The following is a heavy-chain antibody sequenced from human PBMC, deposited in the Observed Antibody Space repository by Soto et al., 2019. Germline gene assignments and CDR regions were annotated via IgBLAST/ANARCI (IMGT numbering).Heavy chain of an antibody. V-gene: IGHV4-30-4*02. Sequence: PSETLSLTCTVSGGSISSGDYYWSWIRQPPGKGLEWIGYIYYSGSTYYNPSLKSRVTISVDSSKNTVSLEMTSLRAEDTAVYYCAKGGRQWLVTSDFNYWGQGALVTVSS. CDR1: GGSISSGDYY. CDR3: AKGGRQWLVTSDFNY. J-gene: IGHJ4*02. CDR2: IYYSGST. D-gene: IGHD6-19*01.